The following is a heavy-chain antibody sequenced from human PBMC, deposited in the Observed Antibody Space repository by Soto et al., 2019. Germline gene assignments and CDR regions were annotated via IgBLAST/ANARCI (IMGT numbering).Heavy chain of an antibody. CDR3: SKYKGYLYGCYYMDV. CDR2: ISSSSSYT. V-gene: IGHV3-11*03. CDR1: GFTFSDYY. D-gene: IGHD2-15*01. Sequence: GGSPRLSCAASGFTFSDYYMSWIRQAPGKGLEWVSYISSSSSYTNYADSVKGRFTISRDNSKNTLYMQMNSLRAEDTAEYYCSKYKGYLYGCYYMDVWGKGTTVTVSS. J-gene: IGHJ6*03.